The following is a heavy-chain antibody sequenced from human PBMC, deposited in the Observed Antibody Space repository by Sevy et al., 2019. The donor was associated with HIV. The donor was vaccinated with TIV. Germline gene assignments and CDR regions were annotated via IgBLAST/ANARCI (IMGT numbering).Heavy chain of an antibody. J-gene: IGHJ4*02. V-gene: IGHV3-48*01. CDR1: GFTFSSYS. Sequence: GGSLRLSCAASGFTFSSYSMNWVRQAPGKGLEWVSYISHSSTTIYYAVSVKGRFTISRDTAKNSLYLQMHSLRAEDTAVYYCARAPPSSGLDYWGRGTLVTVSS. CDR2: ISHSSTTI. D-gene: IGHD2-15*01. CDR3: ARAPPSSGLDY.